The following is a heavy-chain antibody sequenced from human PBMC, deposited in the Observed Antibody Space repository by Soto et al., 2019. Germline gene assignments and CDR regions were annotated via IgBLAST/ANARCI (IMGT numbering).Heavy chain of an antibody. CDR2: IYYSGST. Sequence: QVQLQESGPGLVKPSQTLSLTCTVSGGSISSGGYYWSWIRQHPGKGLEWIGYIYYSGSTYYNPSLKSRFTISVDTSKNQFSLKLSSVTAADTAVYYCARGDCISTSCYDREGWFDPWGQGTLVTVSS. CDR3: ARGDCISTSCYDREGWFDP. CDR1: GGSISSGGYY. J-gene: IGHJ5*02. V-gene: IGHV4-31*03. D-gene: IGHD2-2*01.